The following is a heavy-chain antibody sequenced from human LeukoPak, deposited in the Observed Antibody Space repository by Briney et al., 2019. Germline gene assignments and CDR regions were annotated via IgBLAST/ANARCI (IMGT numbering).Heavy chain of an antibody. D-gene: IGHD4-23*01. CDR2: TYYRSKWYN. V-gene: IGHV6-1*01. J-gene: IGHJ3*02. CDR1: GDSVSSNSAA. CDR3: ARVLPDYGGNSGEPWDAFDI. Sequence: SQTLSLTCAISGDSVSSNSAAWNWIRQSPSRGLEWLGRTYYRSKWYNDYAVSVKSRITINPDTSKNQFSLQLNSVTPEDTAVYYCARVLPDYGGNSGEPWDAFDIWGQGTMVTVSS.